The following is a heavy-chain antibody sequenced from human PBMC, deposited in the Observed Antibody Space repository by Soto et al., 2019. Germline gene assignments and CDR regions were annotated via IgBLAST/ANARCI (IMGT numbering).Heavy chain of an antibody. Sequence: ASVEVSCKASGYTFTSYYMHWVQQDPGQGLEWMGIINPSGGSTSYAQKFQGRVTMTRDTSTSTVYMELSSLRSEDTAVYYCAREIIVLVPAAIEVDFWDFWGQGTLVTVSS. CDR3: AREIIVLVPAAIEVDFWDF. CDR2: INPSGGST. D-gene: IGHD2-2*01. CDR1: GYTFTSYY. V-gene: IGHV1-46*01. J-gene: IGHJ4*02.